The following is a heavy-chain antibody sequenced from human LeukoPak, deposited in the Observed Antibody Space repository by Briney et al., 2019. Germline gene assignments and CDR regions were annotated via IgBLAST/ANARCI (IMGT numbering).Heavy chain of an antibody. CDR3: AREAPKNGWFDP. CDR1: GGSISSHY. D-gene: IGHD1-1*01. Sequence: SETLSLTCTVSGGSISSHYWSWIRQPPGKGLEWIGYTHPSGSSNYSPSLKSRVTISIDTSRNQFSLKLSSVTAADTAVYYCAREAPKNGWFDPWGQGTLVTVSS. J-gene: IGHJ5*02. V-gene: IGHV4-4*09. CDR2: THPSGSS.